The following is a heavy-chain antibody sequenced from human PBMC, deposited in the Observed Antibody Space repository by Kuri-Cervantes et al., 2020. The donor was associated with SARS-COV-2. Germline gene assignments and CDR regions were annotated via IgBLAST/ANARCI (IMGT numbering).Heavy chain of an antibody. CDR1: GFTFSSYG. CDR2: IRYDGSNK. Sequence: GGSLRLSCAASGFTFSSYGIHWVRQAPGKGLEWVAFIRYDGSNKYYADSVKGRFTISRDNSKNTLYLQMNSLRAEDTAVYYCAGTNWGKTYFDYWGQGTLVTVSS. V-gene: IGHV3-30*02. D-gene: IGHD7-27*01. CDR3: AGTNWGKTYFDY. J-gene: IGHJ4*02.